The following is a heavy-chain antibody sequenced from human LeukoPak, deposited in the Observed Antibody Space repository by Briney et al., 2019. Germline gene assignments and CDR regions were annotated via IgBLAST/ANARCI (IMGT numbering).Heavy chain of an antibody. Sequence: GESLKISCEGSGYSFPSYWIGWVRQMPGKGLEWMGIIYPGDSDTKYSPSFQGQVTISADRSISTAYLQWNSLQASDTAMYFCARLSGFYDSTAGYIDYWGQGILVTVS. CDR3: ARLSGFYDSTAGYIDY. CDR1: GYSFPSYW. CDR2: IYPGDSDT. D-gene: IGHD3-22*01. V-gene: IGHV5-51*01. J-gene: IGHJ4*02.